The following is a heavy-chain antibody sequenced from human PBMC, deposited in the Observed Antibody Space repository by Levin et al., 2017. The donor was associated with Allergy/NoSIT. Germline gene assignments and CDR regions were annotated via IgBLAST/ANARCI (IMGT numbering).Heavy chain of an antibody. Sequence: KVSCKGSGYSFTSYWIGWVRQMPGKGLEWMGIIYPGDSDTRYSPSFQGQVTISADKSISTAYLQWSSLKASDTAMYYCARQGGSYSSGWYGGDYWGQGTLVTVSS. D-gene: IGHD6-19*01. CDR1: GYSFTSYW. CDR3: ARQGGSYSSGWYGGDY. CDR2: IYPGDSDT. J-gene: IGHJ4*02. V-gene: IGHV5-51*01.